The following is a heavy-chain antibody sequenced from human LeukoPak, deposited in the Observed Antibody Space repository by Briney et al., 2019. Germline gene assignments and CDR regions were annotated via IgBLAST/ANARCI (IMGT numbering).Heavy chain of an antibody. CDR2: IYYSGST. Sequence: PSETLSLTCTVSGGSISSYYWSWIRQPPGKGLEWIGYIYYSGSTNYNPSLKSRVTISVDTSKNQFSLKLRSVTAADTAVYYCARQAYSSSWYYYFDYWGQGTLATVSS. J-gene: IGHJ4*02. CDR3: ARQAYSSSWYYYFDY. V-gene: IGHV4-59*08. D-gene: IGHD6-13*01. CDR1: GGSISSYY.